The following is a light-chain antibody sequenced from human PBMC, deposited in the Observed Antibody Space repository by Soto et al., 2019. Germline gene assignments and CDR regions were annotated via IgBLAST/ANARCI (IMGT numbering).Light chain of an antibody. CDR2: KVS. Sequence: DVVMTQSPLSLPVTLGQPASISCRSSQSLVYSDANTYLNWFQQRPGQTPRRLIYKVSNRASGVPDRFSGSGSGTDFTLKISRVEAADVGVYYCMQGRHWPWTFGQGTKVEIK. CDR3: MQGRHWPWT. CDR1: QSLVYSDANTY. V-gene: IGKV2-30*01. J-gene: IGKJ1*01.